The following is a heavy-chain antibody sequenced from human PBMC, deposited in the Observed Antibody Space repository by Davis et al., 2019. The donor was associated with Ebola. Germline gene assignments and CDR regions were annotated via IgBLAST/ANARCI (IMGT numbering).Heavy chain of an antibody. Sequence: SVKVSCKASGGTFSSYAISWVRQAPGQGLEWMGGIIPIFGTANYAQKFQGRVTITADKSTSTAYMELSSLRSEDTSVYYCARDITIFGVVIKAEYYYGMDVWGQGTTVTVSS. J-gene: IGHJ6*02. V-gene: IGHV1-69*06. D-gene: IGHD3-3*01. CDR1: GGTFSSYA. CDR3: ARDITIFGVVIKAEYYYGMDV. CDR2: IIPIFGTA.